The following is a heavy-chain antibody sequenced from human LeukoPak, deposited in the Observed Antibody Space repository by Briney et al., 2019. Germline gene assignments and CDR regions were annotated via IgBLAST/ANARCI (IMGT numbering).Heavy chain of an antibody. CDR3: ASHDYGDYGTFKY. CDR1: GYTFINYW. CDR2: IYPSDSNP. V-gene: IGHV5-51*01. J-gene: IGHJ4*02. D-gene: IGHD4-17*01. Sequence: PGESLKISCKGSGYTFINYWIGWVRQMPGKGLEWMGIIYPSDSNPRYSPSFRGQVTISAVKSISTAYLQWSSLKASDTAMYYCASHDYGDYGTFKYWGQGTLVTVSS.